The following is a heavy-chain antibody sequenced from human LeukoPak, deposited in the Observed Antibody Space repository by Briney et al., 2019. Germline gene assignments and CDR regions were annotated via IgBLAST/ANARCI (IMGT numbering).Heavy chain of an antibody. CDR3: AGYGDYYYGMDA. D-gene: IGHD4-17*01. V-gene: IGHV1-69*13. CDR2: IIPIFGTA. Sequence: SVKVSCKASGGTFSSYAISWVRQAPGQGLEWMGGIIPIFGTANYAQKFQGRVTITADESTSTAYMELSSLRSEDTAVYYCAGYGDYYYGMDAWGQGTTVTVSS. J-gene: IGHJ6*02. CDR1: GGTFSSYA.